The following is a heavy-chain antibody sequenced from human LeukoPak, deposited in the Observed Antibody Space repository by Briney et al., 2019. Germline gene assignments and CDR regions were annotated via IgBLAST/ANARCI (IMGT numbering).Heavy chain of an antibody. J-gene: IGHJ3*02. CDR3: ARAGRWEGRPHAFDI. CDR2: MYYSGST. D-gene: IGHD1-26*01. Sequence: SETLSLTCTVSGGSISNYYWNWIRQPPGKGLQWIGYMYYSGSTNYNPSLKSRVTISIDTSKNQFSLKLTSVTAVDTAVYYCARAGRWEGRPHAFDIWGQGTMVTVSS. CDR1: GGSISNYY. V-gene: IGHV4-59*01.